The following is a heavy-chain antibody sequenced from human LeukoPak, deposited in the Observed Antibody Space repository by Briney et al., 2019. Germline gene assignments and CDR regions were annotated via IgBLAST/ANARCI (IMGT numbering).Heavy chain of an antibody. V-gene: IGHV3-21*01. Sequence: GGSLRLSCAASGFTFSSYSMHWVRQAPGKGLEWVSSIRINGSYIYYSDSVKGRFTISRDNAKNSLYLQMNSLRAEDTAVYYCARDIYCSGGSCYGGNYYYYGMDVWGQGTTVTVPS. D-gene: IGHD2-15*01. CDR3: ARDIYCSGGSCYGGNYYYYGMDV. CDR1: GFTFSSYS. CDR2: IRINGSYI. J-gene: IGHJ6*02.